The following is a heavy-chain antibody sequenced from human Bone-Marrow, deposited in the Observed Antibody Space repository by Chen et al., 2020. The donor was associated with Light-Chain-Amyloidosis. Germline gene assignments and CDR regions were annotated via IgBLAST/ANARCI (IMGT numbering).Heavy chain of an antibody. Sequence: EVQLVQSGAEVKKPGESLKISVMGSGYGFTGYWIGGVRQMPGKGLEWMGIIYPGDSDTRYSPSFQGQVTISADKSISTAYLQWSSLKASDTAMYYCARGRRSGGGNKDFDYWGQGTLVTVSS. CDR3: ARGRRSGGGNKDFDY. CDR1: GYGFTGYW. D-gene: IGHD3-16*01. J-gene: IGHJ4*02. V-gene: IGHV5-51*01. CDR2: IYPGDSDT.